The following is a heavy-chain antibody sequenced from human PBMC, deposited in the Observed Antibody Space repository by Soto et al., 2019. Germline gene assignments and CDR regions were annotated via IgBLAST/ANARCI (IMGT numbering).Heavy chain of an antibody. J-gene: IGHJ4*02. D-gene: IGHD1-26*01. CDR3: ARHAGNSGSYYYFDY. V-gene: IGHV5-51*01. CDR2: IYPGDSDT. Sequence: GESLKISCKGSGYSFTSYWIVWVRQMPGKGLEWMGIIYPGDSDTRYSPSFQGQVAISADKSISTAYLQWSSLKASDTAMYYCARHAGNSGSYYYFDYWGQGTLVTVSS. CDR1: GYSFTSYW.